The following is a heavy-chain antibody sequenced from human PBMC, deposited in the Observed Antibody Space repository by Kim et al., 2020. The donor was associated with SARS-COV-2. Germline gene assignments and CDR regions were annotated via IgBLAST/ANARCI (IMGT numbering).Heavy chain of an antibody. CDR3: ARTTIYYDILTGYYYFDY. J-gene: IGHJ4*02. D-gene: IGHD3-9*01. CDR1: GFTFDDYG. CDR2: INWNGGST. Sequence: GGSLRLSCAASGFTFDDYGMSWVRQAPGKGLEWVSGINWNGGSTGYADSVKGRFTISRDNAKNSLYLQMNSLRAEDTALYHCARTTIYYDILTGYYYFDYWGQGTLVTVSS. V-gene: IGHV3-20*01.